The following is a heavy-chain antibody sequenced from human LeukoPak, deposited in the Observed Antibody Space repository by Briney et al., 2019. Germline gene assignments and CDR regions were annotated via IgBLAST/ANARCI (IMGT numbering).Heavy chain of an antibody. D-gene: IGHD6-13*01. Sequence: GGSLRLSCAASGFTFSSYAMSWVRQAPGKGLEWVSVISGSGGSTDYADSVKGRFTISRDNSKNTLYLQMNSLRVEDTAIYYCAKVVSGSSSIFSSAFDIWGQGTMVTVSS. J-gene: IGHJ3*02. CDR1: GFTFSSYA. CDR3: AKVVSGSSSIFSSAFDI. V-gene: IGHV3-23*01. CDR2: ISGSGGST.